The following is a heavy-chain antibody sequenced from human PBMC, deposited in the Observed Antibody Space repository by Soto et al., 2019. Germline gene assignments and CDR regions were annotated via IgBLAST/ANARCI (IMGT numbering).Heavy chain of an antibody. CDR1: GGSISSGGYY. CDR3: ARVPPAPNHRVFDY. Sequence: SETLSLTCTVCGGSISSGGYYWSXIXXXPGKGLECICYIYYSGSTNYNPSLKSRVTISVDTSKNQFSLKLSSVTAADTVVYYCARVPPAPNHRVFDYWGQGTLVTVSS. CDR2: IYYSGST. J-gene: IGHJ4*02. D-gene: IGHD6-13*01. V-gene: IGHV4-61*08.